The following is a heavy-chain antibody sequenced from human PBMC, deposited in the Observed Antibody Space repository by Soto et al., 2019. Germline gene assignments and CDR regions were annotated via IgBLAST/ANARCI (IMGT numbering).Heavy chain of an antibody. D-gene: IGHD1-20*01. CDR3: ARDRDFRYNWNDVGGNY. CDR2: ISSSGSTI. V-gene: IGHV3-11*01. J-gene: IGHJ4*02. CDR1: GFTFSDYY. Sequence: GESLKISCAASGFTFSDYYMSWIRQAPGKGLEWVSYISSSGSTIYYADSVKGRFTISRDNAKNSLYLQMNSLRAEDTAVYYCARDRDFRYNWNDVGGNYWGQGTLVTVSS.